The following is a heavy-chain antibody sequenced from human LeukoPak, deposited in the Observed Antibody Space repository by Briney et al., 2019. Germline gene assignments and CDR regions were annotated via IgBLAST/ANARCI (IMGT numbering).Heavy chain of an antibody. J-gene: IGHJ4*02. CDR3: ARMYSSSSYGYYFDY. V-gene: IGHV1-2*02. D-gene: IGHD6-13*01. CDR1: GYTFTYYY. Sequence: ASVKVSCKASGYTFTYYYMHWVRQAPGQGLEWMGWINPNSGGTNYAQKFQGRVTMTRDTSISTAYMELSRLRSDDTAIYYCARMYSSSSYGYYFDYWGQGTLITVSS. CDR2: INPNSGGT.